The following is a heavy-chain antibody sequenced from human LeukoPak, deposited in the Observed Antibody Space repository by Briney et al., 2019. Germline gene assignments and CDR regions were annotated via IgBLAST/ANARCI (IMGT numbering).Heavy chain of an antibody. V-gene: IGHV1-69*05. J-gene: IGHJ4*02. CDR2: IIPIFGTA. D-gene: IGHD2-21*02. CDR1: GGTFSSYA. Sequence: ASVKVSCKASGGTFSSYAISWVRQAPGQGLEWMGGIIPIFGTANYAQKFQGRVTMTRDTSTSTVYMELSSLRSEDTAVYYCARDNPTYCGGDCYPFPFDYWGQGTLVTVSS. CDR3: ARDNPTYCGGDCYPFPFDY.